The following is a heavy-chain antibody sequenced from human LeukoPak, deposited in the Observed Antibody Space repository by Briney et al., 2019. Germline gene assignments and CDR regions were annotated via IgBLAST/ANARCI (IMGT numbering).Heavy chain of an antibody. J-gene: IGHJ4*02. CDR1: GFTFSNYW. Sequence: GGSLRLSCAASGFTFSNYWMSWVRQAPGKGLEWGANIKEDGSEKYYVDSVKGRFTISRDNARNSLYLQTNSLRAEDTAVYYCASGRQLGYWGQGTLVTVSS. CDR2: IKEDGSEK. CDR3: ASGRQLGY. V-gene: IGHV3-7*01. D-gene: IGHD6-13*01.